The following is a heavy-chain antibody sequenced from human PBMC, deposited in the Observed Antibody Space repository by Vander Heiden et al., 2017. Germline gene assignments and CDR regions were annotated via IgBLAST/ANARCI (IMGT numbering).Heavy chain of an antibody. V-gene: IGHV5-51*01. CDR1: GYSFTSYW. J-gene: IGHJ5*02. CDR3: ARLGDRTTVTPNWFDP. CDR2: IYPGDSDT. D-gene: IGHD4-17*01. Sequence: EVQLVQSGAEVKKPGESLKISCKGSGYSFTSYWIGWVRQMPGKGLEWMGIIYPGDSDTRYSPSFQGQVTISADKSISTAYLQWSSLKASDTAMYYCARLGDRTTVTPNWFDPWGQGTLVTVSS.